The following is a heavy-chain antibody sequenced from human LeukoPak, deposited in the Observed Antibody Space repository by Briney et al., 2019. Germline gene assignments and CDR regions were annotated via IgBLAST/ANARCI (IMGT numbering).Heavy chain of an antibody. CDR1: GFTFSDHW. CDR2: IWYNGKNK. D-gene: IGHD6-19*01. CDR3: VRDPSNSGWAFDY. J-gene: IGHJ4*02. Sequence: GGSLRLSCAASGFTFSDHWMAWVRQAPGKGLEWVAMIWYNGKNKHYADSVKGRFTISRDNSKNTLDLQMNSLRADDTAVYYCVRDPSNSGWAFDYWGQGTLVTVSS. V-gene: IGHV3-33*08.